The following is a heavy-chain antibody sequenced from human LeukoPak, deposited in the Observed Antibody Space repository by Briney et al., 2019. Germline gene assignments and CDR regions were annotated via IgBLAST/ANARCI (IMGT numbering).Heavy chain of an antibody. CDR2: IKQDGSEK. V-gene: IGHV3-7*01. D-gene: IGHD6-19*01. CDR1: GFTFSSYW. Sequence: GGSLRLSCAASGFTFSSYWMSWVRQAPGKGLEWVANIKQDGSEKYYVDSVKGRFTISRDNAKNSLYLQMNSLRAEDTAVYYCARDRGSGWYVLDYWGQGTLVTVSS. CDR3: ARDRGSGWYVLDY. J-gene: IGHJ4*02.